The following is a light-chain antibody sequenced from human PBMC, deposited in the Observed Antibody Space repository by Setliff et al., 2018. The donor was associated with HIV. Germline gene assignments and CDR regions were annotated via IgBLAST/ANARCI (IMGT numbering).Light chain of an antibody. CDR2: DVT. J-gene: IGLJ1*01. CDR1: SSDVGAYNY. V-gene: IGLV2-11*01. Sequence: QSALTQPRSVSGSPGQSVTFSCTGSSSDVGAYNYVSWCQQHPGKAPKLMIYDVTKRPSGVPDRFSGSKSGNTASLTISGLQAEDEADYYCCSYAGSYTYIFGSGTKVTVL. CDR3: CSYAGSYTYI.